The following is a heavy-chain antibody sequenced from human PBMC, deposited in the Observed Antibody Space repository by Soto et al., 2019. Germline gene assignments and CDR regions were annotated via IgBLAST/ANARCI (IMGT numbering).Heavy chain of an antibody. CDR1: GGTFSSYA. D-gene: IGHD2-15*01. CDR2: INPIFGTA. Sequence: ASVKVSCKASGGTFSSYAISWVRQAPGQGLEWMGGINPIFGTANYAQKFQGRVTITADKSTNTAYMELSSLRSEDTAVYYCARAVGYCSGGSCYYFDYWGQGTLVTVSS. J-gene: IGHJ4*02. CDR3: ARAVGYCSGGSCYYFDY. V-gene: IGHV1-69*06.